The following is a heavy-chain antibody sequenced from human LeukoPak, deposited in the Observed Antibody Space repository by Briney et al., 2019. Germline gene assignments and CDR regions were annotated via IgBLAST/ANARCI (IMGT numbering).Heavy chain of an antibody. Sequence: SETLSLTCTVSGGSISSSSYYWGWIRQPPGKGLEWIGSIYYSGSTYYNPSLKSRVTISVVTSKNQFSLKLSSVTAADTAVYYCARPGRGSGSAFDYWGQGTLVTVSS. CDR2: IYYSGST. J-gene: IGHJ4*02. V-gene: IGHV4-39*01. D-gene: IGHD3-10*01. CDR1: GGSISSSSYY. CDR3: ARPGRGSGSAFDY.